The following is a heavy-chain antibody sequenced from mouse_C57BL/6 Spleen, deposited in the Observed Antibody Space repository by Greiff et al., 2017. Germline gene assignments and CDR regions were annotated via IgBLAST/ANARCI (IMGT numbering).Heavy chain of an antibody. Sequence: VQLQQSGAELVRPGASVTLSCKASGYTFTDYEMHWVKQTPVHGLEWIGAIDPETGGSAYTQKFKGKAILTADKSSSTAYMELRRLTSEVSAVDYCTRGANGNFVWFAYWGQGTLVTVAA. CDR3: TRGANGNFVWFAY. J-gene: IGHJ3*01. V-gene: IGHV1-15*01. D-gene: IGHD2-1*01. CDR2: IDPETGGS. CDR1: GYTFTDYE.